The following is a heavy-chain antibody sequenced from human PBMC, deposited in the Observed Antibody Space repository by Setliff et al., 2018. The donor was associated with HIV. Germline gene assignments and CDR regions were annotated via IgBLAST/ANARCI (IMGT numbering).Heavy chain of an antibody. D-gene: IGHD1-26*01. V-gene: IGHV3-30*07. CDR3: ITDRLPGGGTYYTGFLGY. CDR2: ISLEASNN. CDR1: GFTFRTFP. Sequence: GGSLRLSCVASGFTFRTFPMHWVRRAPGKGLEWVAFISLEASNNHYADSVKGRFIISRDNSGNTLYLQMNSLKTEDTAVYHCITDRLPGGGTYYTGFLGYWGLGTLVTVS. J-gene: IGHJ4*02.